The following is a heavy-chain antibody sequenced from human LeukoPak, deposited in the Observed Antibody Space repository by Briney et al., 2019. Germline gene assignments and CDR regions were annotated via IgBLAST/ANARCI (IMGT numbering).Heavy chain of an antibody. CDR2: ISPNGSST. D-gene: IGHD1-1*01. J-gene: IGHJ4*02. V-gene: IGHV3-64D*06. Sequence: GGSLRLSCAASGFTFSSYAMHWVRQAPGKGLEYVSAISPNGSSTYYADSVKGRFSISRDNSKNILYLQMSSVRPEDTAVYYCVPKGNEGYWGQGTLVTVSS. CDR1: GFTFSSYA. CDR3: VPKGNEGY.